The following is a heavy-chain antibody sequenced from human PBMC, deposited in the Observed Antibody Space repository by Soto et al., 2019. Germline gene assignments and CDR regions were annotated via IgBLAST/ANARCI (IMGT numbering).Heavy chain of an antibody. Sequence: SETLSLTCAISGDSVSSNSAVWNWIRQSPSRGLEWLGRTYYRSQWHYEYAVFVQSRISIDPGTSKNQFSLQLNSLRAEDTAVYYCARDYSSYGPFDYWGQGTLVTVSS. CDR3: ARDYSSYGPFDY. D-gene: IGHD5-18*01. J-gene: IGHJ4*02. CDR1: GDSVSSNSAV. V-gene: IGHV6-1*01. CDR2: TYYRSQWHY.